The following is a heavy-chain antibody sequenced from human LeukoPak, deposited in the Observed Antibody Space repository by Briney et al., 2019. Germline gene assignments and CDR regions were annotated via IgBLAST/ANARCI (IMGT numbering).Heavy chain of an antibody. V-gene: IGHV1-46*01. CDR1: VYTFTRYY. CDR2: INPCGGST. J-gene: IGHJ4*02. Sequence: ASVKVSCKGPVYTFTRYYMHWVRQPPGQGLEGMGIINPCGGSTSYTQRFQSRVTMTRDTSTSTVYMELSSLRSEDTAVYYCARGQRVYSSGLIGYWGQGTLVTVSS. CDR3: ARGQRVYSSGLIGY. D-gene: IGHD6-19*01.